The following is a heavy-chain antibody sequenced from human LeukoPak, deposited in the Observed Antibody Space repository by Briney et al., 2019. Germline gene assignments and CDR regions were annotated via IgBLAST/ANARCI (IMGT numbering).Heavy chain of an antibody. CDR1: GFTLSSYA. CDR2: ISYDGSNK. D-gene: IGHD3-22*01. Sequence: TGGSLRLSCAASGFTLSSYAMHWVRQAPGKGLEWVAVISYDGSNKYYADSVKGRFTISRDNSKNTLYLQMNSLRAEDTAVYYCARDYYDSSGTEIYYYYGMDVWGQGTTVTVSS. J-gene: IGHJ6*02. V-gene: IGHV3-30-3*01. CDR3: ARDYYDSSGTEIYYYYGMDV.